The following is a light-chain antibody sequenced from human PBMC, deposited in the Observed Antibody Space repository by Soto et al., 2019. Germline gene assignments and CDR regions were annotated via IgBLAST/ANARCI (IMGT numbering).Light chain of an antibody. V-gene: IGKV1-39*01. CDR1: QSISSY. J-gene: IGKJ4*01. CDR3: QQSYSTPLT. CDR2: AAS. Sequence: DIQMTQSPSSRSASVGDRVTITCRASQSISSYLNWYQQKPGKAPKLLIYAASRLQSGVPSRFRGSGSGTDFTLTISSLQPEDFATYYSQQSYSTPLTFGGGTKVEIK.